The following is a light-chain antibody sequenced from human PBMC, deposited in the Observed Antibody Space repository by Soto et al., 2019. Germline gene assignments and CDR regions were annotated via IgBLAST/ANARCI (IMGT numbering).Light chain of an antibody. CDR1: QRVSSY. CDR3: QQYYNWPQS. CDR2: GAS. V-gene: IGKV3-15*01. J-gene: IGKJ4*01. Sequence: IVMTPTPAPLSVVSGGGGPLSRGASQRVSSYLAWFQQKPGQAPRLLIYGASTRATGIPARFSGSGSGTDFTLRISSLQSEDFAVYYCQQYYNWPQSFGGGTKVDIK.